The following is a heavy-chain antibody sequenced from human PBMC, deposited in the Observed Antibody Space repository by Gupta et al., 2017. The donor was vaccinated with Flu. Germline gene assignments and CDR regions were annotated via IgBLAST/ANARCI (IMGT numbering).Heavy chain of an antibody. D-gene: IGHD2-21*02. CDR1: GFTFGKYV. CDR3: VKDNRGIVVVTAIPFEY. CDR2: ISYDGSNK. J-gene: IGHJ4*02. V-gene: IGHV3-30*18. Sequence: QLQLVVSGGGVVQPGRSLRLSCAASGFTFGKYVMQWVGQAPGKGLEWVAVISYDGSNKYYAESVKGRFTISRDNSKNTLYLQMNSLRAEDTAVYYCVKDNRGIVVVTAIPFEYWGQGTLVTVSS.